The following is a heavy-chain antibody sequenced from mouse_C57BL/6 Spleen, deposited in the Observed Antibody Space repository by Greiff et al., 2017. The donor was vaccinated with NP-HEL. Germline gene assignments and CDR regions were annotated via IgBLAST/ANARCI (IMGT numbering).Heavy chain of an antibody. D-gene: IGHD1-1*01. CDR3: ARGGYYYGSSYGYFDV. Sequence: VQLQQSDAELVKPGASVKISCKVSGYTFTDHTIHWMKQRPEQGLEWIGYIYPRDGSTKYNEKFKGKATLTADKSSSTAYMQLNSLPSEDSAVYFCARGGYYYGSSYGYFDVWGTGTTVTVSS. CDR1: GYTFTDHT. V-gene: IGHV1-78*01. J-gene: IGHJ1*03. CDR2: IYPRDGST.